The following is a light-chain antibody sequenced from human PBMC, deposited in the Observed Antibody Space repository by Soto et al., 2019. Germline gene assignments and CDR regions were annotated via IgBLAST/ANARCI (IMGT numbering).Light chain of an antibody. CDR3: QQRAKWPST. Sequence: IVLTQSPGTLSLSPGDRATLSCRASQSVGTLYLAWYQQKPGQAPRLLISGTSTRATGIPDRFSGSASGTDFTLTISRLEPEDFAVYYCQQRAKWPSTFGPGTKVEMK. CDR2: GTS. V-gene: IGKV3D-20*02. J-gene: IGKJ2*02. CDR1: QSVGTLY.